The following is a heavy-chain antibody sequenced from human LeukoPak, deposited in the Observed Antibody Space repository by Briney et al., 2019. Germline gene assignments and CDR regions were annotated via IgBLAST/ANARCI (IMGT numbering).Heavy chain of an antibody. CDR3: ARGQYYYGSGSHRFDY. V-gene: IGHV4-4*07. J-gene: IGHJ4*02. CDR2: IYTSGST. D-gene: IGHD3-10*01. CDR1: GVSISSYY. Sequence: PSETLSLTCTVSGVSISSYYWSWIRQPAGKGLEWIGRIYTSGSTNYNPSLKSRVTMSVDTSKNQFSLKLSSVTAADTAVYYCARGQYYYGSGSHRFDYWGQGTLVTVSS.